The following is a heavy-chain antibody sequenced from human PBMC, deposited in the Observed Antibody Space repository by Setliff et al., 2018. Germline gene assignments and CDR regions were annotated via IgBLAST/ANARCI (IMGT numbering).Heavy chain of an antibody. CDR2: ISLYDGHT. V-gene: IGHV1-18*01. Sequence: ASVKVSCKASGYNFKTYAISWVRQAPGQGLEWMGFISLYDGHTNYAQNFQGRLTVTTDTSTSTAYMELSSLRFDDTAVYYCATSPANGGHDAFNIWGQGTVVTVSS. D-gene: IGHD6-25*01. CDR1: GYNFKTYA. CDR3: ATSPANGGHDAFNI. J-gene: IGHJ3*02.